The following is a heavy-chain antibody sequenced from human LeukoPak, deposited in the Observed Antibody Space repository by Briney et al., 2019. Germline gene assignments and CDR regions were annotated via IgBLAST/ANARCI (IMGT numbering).Heavy chain of an antibody. CDR2: INPDTGGT. J-gene: IGHJ4*02. D-gene: IGHD2-2*01. Sequence: GASVKVSCKASGYSFTGYYMHWVRQAPGQGLEWMGWINPDTGGTSYAQRFQGRVTMTRDTSISTGYMELRRLTSDDTAVYYRARGGEVCSSTSCYRGYEYWGQGTLVTVSS. V-gene: IGHV1-2*02. CDR1: GYSFTGYY. CDR3: ARGGEVCSSTSCYRGYEY.